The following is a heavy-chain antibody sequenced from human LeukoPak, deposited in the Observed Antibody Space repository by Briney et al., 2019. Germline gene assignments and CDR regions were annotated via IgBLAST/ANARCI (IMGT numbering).Heavy chain of an antibody. CDR1: GGSISSYY. D-gene: IGHD6-19*01. Sequence: SETLSLTCTVSGGSISSYYWSWIRQPAGKGLEWIGRVYTTGSTNYNPSLKSRVSISVDTSKNQFSLNVTSVTAADTAVYYCAREREIAVAGTAPFDYWGQGTLVTVSS. CDR3: AREREIAVAGTAPFDY. CDR2: VYTTGST. V-gene: IGHV4-4*07. J-gene: IGHJ4*02.